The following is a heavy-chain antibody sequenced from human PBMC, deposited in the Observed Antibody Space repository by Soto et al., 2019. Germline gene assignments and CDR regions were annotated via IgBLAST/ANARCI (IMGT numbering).Heavy chain of an antibody. D-gene: IGHD6-13*01. CDR1: GDSVSSNSAA. J-gene: IGHJ4*02. Sequence: SQTLSLTCAISGDSVSSNSAAWNWIRQSPSRGLEWLGRTYYRSKWYNDYAVSVKSRITINPDTSKNQSSLQLNSVTPEDTAVYYCARVSAIIAAAGYFDYWGQGTLVTVSS. CDR2: TYYRSKWYN. CDR3: ARVSAIIAAAGYFDY. V-gene: IGHV6-1*01.